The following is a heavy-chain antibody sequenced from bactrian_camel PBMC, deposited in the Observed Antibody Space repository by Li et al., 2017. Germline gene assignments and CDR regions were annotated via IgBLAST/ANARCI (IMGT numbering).Heavy chain of an antibody. J-gene: IGHJ4*01. CDR1: ADALMY. V-gene: IGHV3S53*01. Sequence: HVQLVESGGGSAQAGGSLNLSCSASADALMYMAWFRQAPGQKREAVAAISTGGSSTMYVDSVKGRFTVSRDNANNTVNLMMNSLKPEDTAMYYCAANFGPYCSGPYLARRANFLGQRTQVTVS. D-gene: IGHD2*01. CDR2: ISTGGSST.